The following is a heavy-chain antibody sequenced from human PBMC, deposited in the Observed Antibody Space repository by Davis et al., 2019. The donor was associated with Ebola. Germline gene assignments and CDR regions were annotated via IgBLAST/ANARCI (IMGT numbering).Heavy chain of an antibody. J-gene: IGHJ5*02. D-gene: IGHD4-17*01. CDR1: GYTFTNYA. CDR3: ARDKASVTTDWFDP. CDR2: ISAYNGNT. V-gene: IGHV1-18*01. Sequence: ASVKVSCKASGYTFTNYAMHWVRQAPGQRLEWMGWISAYNGNTNYAQKLQGRVTMTTDTSTSTAYIELRSLRSDDTAVYYCARDKASVTTDWFDPWGQGTLVTVSS.